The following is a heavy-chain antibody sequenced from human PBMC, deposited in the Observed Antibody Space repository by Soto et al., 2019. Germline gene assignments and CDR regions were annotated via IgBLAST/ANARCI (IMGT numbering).Heavy chain of an antibody. V-gene: IGHV1-2*04. Sequence: ASVKVSCQASGYTFTGYYMHWVRQAPGQGLEWMGWINPNSGGTNYAQKFQGWVTMTRDTSISTAYMELSRLRSDDTAVYYCARAPLSGWFDPWGQGTLVTVSS. CDR2: INPNSGGT. J-gene: IGHJ5*02. D-gene: IGHD6-19*01. CDR3: ARAPLSGWFDP. CDR1: GYTFTGYY.